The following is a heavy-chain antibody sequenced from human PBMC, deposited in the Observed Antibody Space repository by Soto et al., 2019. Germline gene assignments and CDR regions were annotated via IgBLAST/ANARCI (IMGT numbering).Heavy chain of an antibody. Sequence: QVQLQESGPGLVKPSQTLSLTCTVSGGSISSGDYYWSWIRQPPGKGREWIGYIYYSGSTYYNPSLKSRVTISVDTSKNQFSLKLSSVTAADTAVYYCAIIAYYDFWSGDRSDAFDIWGQGTMVTVSS. J-gene: IGHJ3*02. D-gene: IGHD3-3*01. CDR2: IYYSGST. CDR1: GGSISSGDYY. CDR3: AIIAYYDFWSGDRSDAFDI. V-gene: IGHV4-30-4*01.